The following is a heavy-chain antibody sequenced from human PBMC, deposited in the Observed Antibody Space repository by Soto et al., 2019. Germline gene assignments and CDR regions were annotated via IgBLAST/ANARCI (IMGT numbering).Heavy chain of an antibody. CDR3: ARDYYDSSGRPTIDY. Sequence: ETLSLTCAVYGGSFSGYYWSWIRQPPGKGLEWIGEINHSGSTNYNPSLKSRVTISVDTSKNQFSLKLSSVTAADTAVYYCARDYYDSSGRPTIDYWGQGTLVTVSS. CDR1: GGSFSGYY. D-gene: IGHD3-22*01. V-gene: IGHV4-34*01. J-gene: IGHJ4*02. CDR2: INHSGST.